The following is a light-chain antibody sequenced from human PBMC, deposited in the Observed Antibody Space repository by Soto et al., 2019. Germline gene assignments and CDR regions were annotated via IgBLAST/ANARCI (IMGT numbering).Light chain of an antibody. Sequence: QSALTQPPSASGSPGQSVTISCTGTSSDVGGYNYVSWYQQHPGKAPKLVIYKVTNRPSGVSNRFSGSRSGNTASLTISGLQAEDEADYYCCSYTGSSNYVFGTGTKLTVL. CDR2: KVT. J-gene: IGLJ1*01. CDR3: CSYTGSSNYV. V-gene: IGLV2-8*01. CDR1: SSDVGGYNY.